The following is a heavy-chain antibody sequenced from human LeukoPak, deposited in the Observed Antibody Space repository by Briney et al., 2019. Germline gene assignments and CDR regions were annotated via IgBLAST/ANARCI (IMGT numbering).Heavy chain of an antibody. Sequence: GGSLRLSCAASGFTFSSYWMHWVRQAPGKGLVWVSRINSDGSSTSYADSVKGRFTISRDNAKNTPYLQMNSLRAEDTAVYYCATYSSSNGREFQYWGQGTLVTVSS. CDR2: INSDGSST. CDR1: GFTFSSYW. V-gene: IGHV3-74*01. J-gene: IGHJ1*01. D-gene: IGHD2-2*01. CDR3: ATYSSSNGREFQY.